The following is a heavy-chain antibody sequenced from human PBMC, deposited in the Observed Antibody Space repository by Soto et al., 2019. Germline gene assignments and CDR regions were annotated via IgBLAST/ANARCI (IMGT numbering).Heavy chain of an antibody. Sequence: GGSLRLSCAASGFTFSSYEMNWVRQAPGKGLEWVSYISSSGSTIYYADSVKGRFTISRDNAKNSLYLQMNSLRAEDTAVYYCARAFMVRGKNWFHPWGQGTLVTVSS. V-gene: IGHV3-48*03. CDR1: GFTFSSYE. CDR2: ISSSGSTI. J-gene: IGHJ5*02. D-gene: IGHD3-10*01. CDR3: ARAFMVRGKNWFHP.